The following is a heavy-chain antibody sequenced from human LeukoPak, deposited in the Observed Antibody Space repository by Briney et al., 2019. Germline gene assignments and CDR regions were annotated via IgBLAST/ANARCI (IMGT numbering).Heavy chain of an antibody. J-gene: IGHJ4*02. D-gene: IGHD4-23*01. CDR2: MNPNSGNT. V-gene: IGHV1-8*01. CDR1: GYTFTSYD. Sequence: ASVKVSCKASGYTFTSYDINWVRQATGQGLEWMGWMNPNSGNTGYAQKFQGRVTMTRNTSISTAYMELSSLRSEDTAVYYCAKDPNRYGGNPGGYWGQGTLVTVSS. CDR3: AKDPNRYGGNPGGY.